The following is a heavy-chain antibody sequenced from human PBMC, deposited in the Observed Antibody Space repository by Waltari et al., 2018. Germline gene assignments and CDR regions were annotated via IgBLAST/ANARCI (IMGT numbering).Heavy chain of an antibody. J-gene: IGHJ4*02. V-gene: IGHV3-7*01. CDR2: INGDGSET. CDR1: GFTFGAFW. Sequence: EVQLVESGGGLVQPGRSRRLSCPTSGFTFGAFWRPWFRPAPGKGLEWVANINGDGSETYYADSVKGRFTISRDNAKNSVYLQMNSLRVEDTAVYYCATDRGPNTFDHWGQGTLVTVSS. CDR3: ATDRGPNTFDH.